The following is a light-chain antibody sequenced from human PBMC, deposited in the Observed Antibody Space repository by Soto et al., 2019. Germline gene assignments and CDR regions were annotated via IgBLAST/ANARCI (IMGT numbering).Light chain of an antibody. V-gene: IGLV4-69*01. Sequence: QAVLTQSPSASASLGASVKLTCTLSSGHSSYAIAWHQQQPEKGPRYLMKLNNDGSHNKGDGIPDRFSGSSSGAERYLTISSLQSEDEADYYGQTWGTGFLVFGGGTKVTVL. CDR1: SGHSSYA. CDR3: QTWGTGFLV. CDR2: LNNDGSH. J-gene: IGLJ3*02.